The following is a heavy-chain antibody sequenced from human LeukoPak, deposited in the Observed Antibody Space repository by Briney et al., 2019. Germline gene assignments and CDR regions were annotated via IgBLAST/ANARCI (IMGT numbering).Heavy chain of an antibody. D-gene: IGHD6-13*01. CDR2: IYHSGGS. J-gene: IGHJ6*03. CDR3: ARVAGGRLGLGYYYYYMDV. CDR1: GYSISNDYY. V-gene: IGHV4-38-2*01. Sequence: SETLSLTCVVSGYSISNDYYWGWIRQPPGKGLEWIGNIYHSGGSYYNPSLKSRVTISVDTSKNQFSLKLSSVTAADTAVYYCARVAGGRLGLGYYYYYMDVWGKGTTVTVSS.